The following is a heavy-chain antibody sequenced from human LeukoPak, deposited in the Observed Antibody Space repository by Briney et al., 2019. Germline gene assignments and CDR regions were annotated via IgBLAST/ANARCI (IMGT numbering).Heavy chain of an antibody. CDR3: ARDYWLSSSNTWYYYGMDV. J-gene: IGHJ6*02. D-gene: IGHD3-9*01. CDR2: IDPSGST. V-gene: IGHV4-59*01. CDR1: GGSISPYY. Sequence: SETLSLTCVVSGGSISPYYWSWIRQSPGKGLEWIGYIDPSGSTSYNPSLKSRVTIFVDTSKNLFSLILTSVTASDTAIYYCARDYWLSSSNTWYYYGMDVWGQGTTVTVSS.